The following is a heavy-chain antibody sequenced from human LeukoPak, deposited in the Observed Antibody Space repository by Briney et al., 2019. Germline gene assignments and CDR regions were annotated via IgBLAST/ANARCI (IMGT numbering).Heavy chain of an antibody. D-gene: IGHD2-15*01. CDR3: ARSYCSGGTCYNYYYYYMDV. CDR1: GFTFSSNS. V-gene: IGHV3-48*04. CDR2: ISNGSGTI. Sequence: PGGSLRLSCAASGFTFSSNSMNWVRQAPGKGPEWVSYISNGSGTIYYADSVKGRFTISRDNAKNSLYLQMNSLRAEDTAVYYCARSYCSGGTCYNYYYYYMDVWGKGTTVTVSS. J-gene: IGHJ6*03.